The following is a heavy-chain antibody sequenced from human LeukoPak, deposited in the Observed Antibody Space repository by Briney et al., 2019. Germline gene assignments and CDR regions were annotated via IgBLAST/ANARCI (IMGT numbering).Heavy chain of an antibody. CDR1: GFTFSDYY. J-gene: IGHJ4*02. CDR3: ARGGTTFEH. Sequence: GGSLRLSCAASGFTFSDYYMSWIRQAPGKGLEYISYISSSGSTMEYVDSVKGRFTISRDNAKNSLYLQMNSLRTEDTAVYYCARGGTTFEHWGQGTLVTVSS. D-gene: IGHD1-1*01. V-gene: IGHV3-11*04. CDR2: ISSSGSTM.